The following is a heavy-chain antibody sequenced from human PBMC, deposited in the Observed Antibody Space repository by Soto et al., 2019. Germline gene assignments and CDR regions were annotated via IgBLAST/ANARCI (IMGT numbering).Heavy chain of an antibody. CDR1: RFTFGSYA. CDR3: ARYIPGVRYYGMDV. J-gene: IGHJ6*02. CDR2: IGESGTPT. V-gene: IGHV3-23*01. D-gene: IGHD2-2*01. Sequence: GGSLRLSCAASRFTFGSYAMKWVRQAPGKGLEWVSLIGESGTPTYYADSVKGRFTISRDNSGNTLFLEMYSLRAEDTAVYYCARYIPGVRYYGMDVWGQGTTVTVSS.